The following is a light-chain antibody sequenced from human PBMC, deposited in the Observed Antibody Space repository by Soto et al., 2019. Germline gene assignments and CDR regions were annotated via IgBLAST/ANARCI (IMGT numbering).Light chain of an antibody. CDR3: QQINSYPRT. CDR1: QGISSY. V-gene: IGKV1-9*01. CDR2: ATS. Sequence: IQLTQSPSSLSASVGDRVTITCRASQGISSYLAWYQQKPGKAPKLLIYATSTLQGGVPSRFSGSGSGTDFTLTISSLQPEDFATYYCQQINSYPRTFGQGTKVDIK. J-gene: IGKJ1*01.